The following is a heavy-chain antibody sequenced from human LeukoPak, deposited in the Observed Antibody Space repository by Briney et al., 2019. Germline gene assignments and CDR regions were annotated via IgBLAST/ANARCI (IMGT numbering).Heavy chain of an antibody. V-gene: IGHV4-4*07. CDR2: MYISGTT. Sequence: SETLSLTCAVSGDSISSYYWSWIRQPAGKGLEWIGRMYISGTTNYNPSLRSRVTMSMDTSKNQFSLSLRSVTDADTAVYYCARENYYDSSGYSEGMDVWGQGTSVTVS. D-gene: IGHD3-22*01. CDR3: ARENYYDSSGYSEGMDV. CDR1: GDSISSYY. J-gene: IGHJ6*02.